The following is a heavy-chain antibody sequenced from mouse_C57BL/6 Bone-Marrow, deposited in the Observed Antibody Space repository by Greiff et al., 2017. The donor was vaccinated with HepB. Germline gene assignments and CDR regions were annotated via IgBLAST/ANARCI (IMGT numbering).Heavy chain of an antibody. D-gene: IGHD1-1*01. V-gene: IGHV5-12*01. CDR1: GFTFSDYY. J-gene: IGHJ1*03. Sequence: EVKLVESGGGLVQPGGSLKLSCAASGFTFSDYYMYWVRQTPEKRLEWVAYISNGGGSTYYPDTVKGRFTISRDNAKNTLYLQLSRLKSEDTAMYYGARHGSYYGTLYWYFDVWGTGTTVTVSS. CDR3: ARHGSYYGTLYWYFDV. CDR2: ISNGGGST.